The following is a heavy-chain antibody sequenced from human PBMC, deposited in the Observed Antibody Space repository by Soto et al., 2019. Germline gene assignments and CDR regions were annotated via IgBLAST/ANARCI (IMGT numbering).Heavy chain of an antibody. J-gene: IGHJ6*02. CDR3: ARDRNGDYGYYYYGMDV. Sequence: QVQLQESGPGLVKPSQTLSVTCTVSGGSISSGGYYWSWIRQHPGKGLEWIGYIYYSGSTYYNPSLKSRVTISVDTSKNQFSLKLSSVTAADTAVYYCARDRNGDYGYYYYGMDVWGQGTTVTVSS. V-gene: IGHV4-31*03. D-gene: IGHD4-17*01. CDR2: IYYSGST. CDR1: GGSISSGGYY.